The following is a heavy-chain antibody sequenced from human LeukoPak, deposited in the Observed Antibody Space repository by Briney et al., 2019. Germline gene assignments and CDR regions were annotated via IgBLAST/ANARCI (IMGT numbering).Heavy chain of an antibody. D-gene: IGHD1/OR15-1a*01. CDR2: IYTSGRT. CDR3: ARVGEHRYYYYTDV. Sequence: PSETLSVSCTVSGGSISSNYWSWIRQPAGKGLECIGGIYTSGRTNYNPSHKSRVNMSVATSKNQFTLKLSSVTAADTAVYYCARVGEHRYYYYTDVWGKGPTVTVSS. J-gene: IGHJ6*03. CDR1: GGSISSNY. V-gene: IGHV4-4*07.